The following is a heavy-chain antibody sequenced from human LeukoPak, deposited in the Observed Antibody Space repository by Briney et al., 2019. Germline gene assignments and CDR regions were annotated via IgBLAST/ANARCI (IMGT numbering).Heavy chain of an antibody. CDR2: ISDDGTT. CDR1: GGSFSGYF. D-gene: IGHD3-3*01. Sequence: SETLSLTCAVYGGSFSGYFWSWIRQSPGKGLEWIGEISDDGTTNYNPSLKSRVILSVDKSKSHFSLQLNSLRAADTAVYYCARWPYDFWSGQVYWGQGTLVTVSS. V-gene: IGHV4-34*01. CDR3: ARWPYDFWSGQVY. J-gene: IGHJ4*02.